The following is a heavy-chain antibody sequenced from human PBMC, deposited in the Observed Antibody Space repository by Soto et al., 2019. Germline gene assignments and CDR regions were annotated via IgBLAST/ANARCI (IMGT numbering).Heavy chain of an antibody. CDR3: ARDRRLRGVTPDY. Sequence: QVQLVESGGGVVQPRRSLRLSCAASGFNFRTYGMHWVRQAPGKGLEWVAVIWYDGSNKYYADSVKGRFTISRDNSKKTLYLQMHSLRAEDTAVYYCARDRRLRGVTPDYWGQGTLVTVSS. J-gene: IGHJ4*02. CDR2: IWYDGSNK. D-gene: IGHD3-10*01. V-gene: IGHV3-33*01. CDR1: GFNFRTYG.